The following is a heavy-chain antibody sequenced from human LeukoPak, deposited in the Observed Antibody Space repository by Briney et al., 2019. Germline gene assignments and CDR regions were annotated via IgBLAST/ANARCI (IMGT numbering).Heavy chain of an antibody. CDR2: IFYSGNT. J-gene: IGHJ4*02. D-gene: IGHD3-10*01. CDR1: GGSISSYY. V-gene: IGHV4-59*12. Sequence: PSETLSLTCTVSGGSISSYYWSWIRQPPGKGLEWIGYIFYSGNTNYNPSLKGRVTISVDTSKNQFSLKLSSVTAADTAVYYCAREGHYYGSGSHDWGQGTLVTVSS. CDR3: AREGHYYGSGSHD.